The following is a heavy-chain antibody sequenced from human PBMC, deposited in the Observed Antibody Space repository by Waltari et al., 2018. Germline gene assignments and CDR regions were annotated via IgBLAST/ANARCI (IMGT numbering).Heavy chain of an antibody. Sequence: QVQLQESGPGLVKPSETLSLTCTVSHGSISGYYWTWIRQPAGKGLEWIGFTSPTEGTDNNPSLKSRVTMSSDTSKNQVFLHLNSVTAADTAVYYCARHWNHDILADSFDLWGQGTRVTISS. CDR2: TSPTEGT. CDR1: HGSISGYY. CDR3: ARHWNHDILADSFDL. V-gene: IGHV4-4*07. D-gene: IGHD3-9*01. J-gene: IGHJ4*02.